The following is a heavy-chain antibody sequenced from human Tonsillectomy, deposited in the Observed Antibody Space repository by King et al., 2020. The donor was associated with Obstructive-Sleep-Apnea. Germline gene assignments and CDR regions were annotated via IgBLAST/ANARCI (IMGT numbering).Heavy chain of an antibody. J-gene: IGHJ6*02. V-gene: IGHV3-21*01. CDR3: AGDTVTTGGGYYGMDV. Sequence: VQLVESGGGLVKPGGSLRLSCAASGFTFSSYSMNWVRQAPGKGLEWVSSISSSSSYIYYADSVKGRFTISRDNAKNSLYLQMNSLRAEDTAVYYCAGDTVTTGGGYYGMDVWGQGTTVTVSS. D-gene: IGHD4-17*01. CDR2: ISSSSSYI. CDR1: GFTFSSYS.